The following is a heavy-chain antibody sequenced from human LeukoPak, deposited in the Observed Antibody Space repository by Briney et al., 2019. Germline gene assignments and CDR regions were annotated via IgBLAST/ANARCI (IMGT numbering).Heavy chain of an antibody. D-gene: IGHD2-8*01. V-gene: IGHV1-8*03. CDR2: MNPNSGNT. Sequence: ASVKVSCKASGYTFTSYDINWVRQATGQGLEWMGWMNPNSGNTGYAQKFQGRVTITADESTSTAYMELSSLRSEDTAVYYCAGNRRYCTNGVCYTAWDYWGQGTLVTVSS. CDR1: GYTFTSYD. J-gene: IGHJ4*02. CDR3: AGNRRYCTNGVCYTAWDY.